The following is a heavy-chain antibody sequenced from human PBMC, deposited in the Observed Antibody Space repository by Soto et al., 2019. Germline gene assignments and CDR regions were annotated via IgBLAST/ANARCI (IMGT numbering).Heavy chain of an antibody. CDR1: GGSVSSGSYY. CDR3: ARGTPPTYYYYYGMDV. J-gene: IGHJ6*02. Sequence: SETLSLTCNVSGGSVSSGSYYWSWIRQPPGKGLEWIGYTYYSGSTNYNPSLKSRVTISVDTSKNQFSLKLSSVTAADTAVYYCARGTPPTYYYYYGMDVWGQGTTVTV. V-gene: IGHV4-61*01. CDR2: TYYSGST.